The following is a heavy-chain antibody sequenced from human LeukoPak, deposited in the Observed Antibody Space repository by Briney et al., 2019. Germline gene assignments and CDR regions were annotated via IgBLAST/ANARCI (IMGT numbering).Heavy chain of an antibody. CDR3: ARHSFPGTYTPNNWFDP. CDR2: ISSRSSYI. CDR1: GFSLSSYS. J-gene: IGHJ5*02. Sequence: GGSLRLSCAASGFSLSSYSMNWVRQAPGKGLEWVSSISSRSSYIYYADSVKGRFTISRDNAKNSLYLQMNSLRAEDTAVYYCARHSFPGTYTPNNWFDPWGQGTLVTVSS. V-gene: IGHV3-21*01. D-gene: IGHD3-10*01.